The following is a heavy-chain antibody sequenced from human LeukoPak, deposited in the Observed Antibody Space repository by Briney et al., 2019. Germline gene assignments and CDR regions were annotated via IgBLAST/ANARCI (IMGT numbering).Heavy chain of an antibody. CDR3: ARGDRATWAYYYYYMDV. V-gene: IGHV3-23*01. Sequence: GGSLRLSCAASGFTFSSYAMSWVRQAPGKGLEWVSAISGSGGSTYYADSVKGRFTISRDNSKNTLYLQMNSLRAEDTAVYYCARGDRATWAYYYYYMDVWGKGTTVTVSS. D-gene: IGHD5-12*01. CDR2: ISGSGGST. CDR1: GFTFSSYA. J-gene: IGHJ6*03.